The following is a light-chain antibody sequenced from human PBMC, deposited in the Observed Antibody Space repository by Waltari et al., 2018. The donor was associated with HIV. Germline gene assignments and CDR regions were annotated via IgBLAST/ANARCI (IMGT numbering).Light chain of an antibody. Sequence: SYELTQPPSVSVSPGQTARITCPGDALPKTYASWYQQKSGQAPVLVIYEDSKRPSGIPERFSGSSSGTMATLTISGAQVEDEADYYCYSIDSSGNHRVFGGGTKLTVL. J-gene: IGLJ2*01. CDR2: EDS. V-gene: IGLV3-10*01. CDR1: ALPKTY. CDR3: YSIDSSGNHRV.